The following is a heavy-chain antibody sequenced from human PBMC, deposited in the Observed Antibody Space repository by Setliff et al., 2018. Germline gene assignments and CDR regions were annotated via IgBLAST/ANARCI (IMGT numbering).Heavy chain of an antibody. D-gene: IGHD2-2*01. J-gene: IGHJ4*02. CDR1: GYSFTNYG. V-gene: IGHV1-18*01. CDR2: NSV. Sequence: ASVKVSCKTSGYSFTNYGINWVRQAPGQGLEWMGWNSVYAREFQGRVTMTIDTPTSTAYMELRSLRSDDTAVYYCARGPPDFVVVPAAAKFDYWGPGTLVTASS. CDR3: ARGPPDFVVVPAAAKFDY.